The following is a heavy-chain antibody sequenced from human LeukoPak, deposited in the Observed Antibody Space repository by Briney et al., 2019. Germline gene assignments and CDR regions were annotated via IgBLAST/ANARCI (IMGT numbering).Heavy chain of an antibody. Sequence: PSETLSLTCSVSGDLITRRSSYWGWIRQPPGKGLEWIGSLSYSGTTFYNPSLKSRVTISVDTSKNQFSLKLSSVTAADTAVYYCARGGYSYGRRITYYYYYYMDVWGKGTTVTVSS. CDR1: GDLITRRSSY. V-gene: IGHV4-39*07. J-gene: IGHJ6*03. CDR3: ARGGYSYGRRITYYYYYYMDV. D-gene: IGHD5-18*01. CDR2: LSYSGTT.